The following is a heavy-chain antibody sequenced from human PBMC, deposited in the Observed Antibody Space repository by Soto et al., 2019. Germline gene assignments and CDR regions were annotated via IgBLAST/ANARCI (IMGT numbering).Heavy chain of an antibody. CDR3: AREGYCSGGSCYFLFDY. CDR2: IYYSGST. V-gene: IGHV4-59*01. Sequence: TLSLTCTVSGGSISSYYWSWIRQPPGKGLEWIGYIYYSGSTNYNPSLKSRVTISVDTSKNQFSLKLSSVTAADTAVYYCAREGYCSGGSCYFLFDYWGQGTQVTVSS. J-gene: IGHJ4*02. CDR1: GGSISSYY. D-gene: IGHD2-15*01.